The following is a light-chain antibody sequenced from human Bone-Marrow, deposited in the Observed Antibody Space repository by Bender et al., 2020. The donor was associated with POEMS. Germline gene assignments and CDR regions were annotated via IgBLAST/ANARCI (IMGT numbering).Light chain of an antibody. Sequence: SYDLTQPPSVSVSPGQTATIRCSGERLGEKYAFWYQQKSGQSPVLVIYQDDNRPSGIPERFSGSNSRNTATLTISGTQTLDEADYYCQVWETTTYVVFGGGTKLTVL. CDR1: RLGEKY. CDR3: QVWETTTYVV. J-gene: IGLJ2*01. V-gene: IGLV3-1*01. CDR2: QDD.